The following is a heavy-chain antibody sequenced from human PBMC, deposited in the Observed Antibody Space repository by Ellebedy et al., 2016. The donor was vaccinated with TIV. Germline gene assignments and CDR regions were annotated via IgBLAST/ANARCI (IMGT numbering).Heavy chain of an antibody. CDR3: ARFANSYGLDV. V-gene: IGHV4-59*01. CDR2: VYYSGDT. CDR1: GGSIRSYY. Sequence: MPSETLSLTCTVSGGSIRSYYWSWIRQPPGKGLEWIGYVYYSGDTNYKPSLKSRVSMSVDTSKNQFSLKLSSVTAADTALYYCARFANSYGLDVWGQGTTVTVSS. J-gene: IGHJ6*02.